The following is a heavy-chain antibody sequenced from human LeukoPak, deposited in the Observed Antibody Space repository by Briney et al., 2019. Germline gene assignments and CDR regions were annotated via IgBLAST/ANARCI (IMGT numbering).Heavy chain of an antibody. CDR3: AKGEFGVVITFFDY. Sequence: GGSLRLSCAASGFTFSSYAMSWVRQAPGKGLEWVSAISGSGGSTYYADSVKGRLTISRDNSKNTLYLQMNSLRAEDTAVYYCAKGEFGVVITFFDYWGQGTLVTVSS. J-gene: IGHJ4*02. D-gene: IGHD3-3*01. CDR1: GFTFSSYA. CDR2: ISGSGGST. V-gene: IGHV3-23*01.